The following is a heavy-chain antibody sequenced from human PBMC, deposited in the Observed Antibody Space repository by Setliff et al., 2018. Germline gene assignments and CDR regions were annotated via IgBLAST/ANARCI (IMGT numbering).Heavy chain of an antibody. Sequence: PSESLSLTCTVSDDSISSRRYYWGWFRQPAGKGLEWIGQIYTSWSTNYNPSLKSRVTISVDTSKNQFSLKLSSVTAADTAVYYCARMSGFQYIDVWDKGTTVTVSS. CDR3: ARMSGFQYIDV. V-gene: IGHV4-61*09. J-gene: IGHJ6*03. CDR1: DDSISSRRYY. CDR2: IYTSWST. D-gene: IGHD3-3*01.